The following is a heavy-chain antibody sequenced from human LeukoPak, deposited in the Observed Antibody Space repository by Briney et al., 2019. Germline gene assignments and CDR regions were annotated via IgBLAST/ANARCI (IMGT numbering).Heavy chain of an antibody. CDR2: ISSSSSYI. CDR3: ARGPAVPAAIDYFDY. CDR1: GFTFSSYS. D-gene: IGHD2-2*02. J-gene: IGHJ4*02. Sequence: PGGSLRLSCAASGFTFSSYSMNWVRQAPGKGLEWVSSISSSSSYIYYADSVKGRFTISRDNAKNSLSLQMNSLRDEDTAVYYCARGPAVPAAIDYFDYWGQGTLVTVSS. V-gene: IGHV3-21*01.